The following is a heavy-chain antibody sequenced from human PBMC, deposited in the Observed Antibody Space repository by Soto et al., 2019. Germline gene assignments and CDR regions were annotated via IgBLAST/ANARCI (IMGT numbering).Heavy chain of an antibody. CDR3: VKGGWGDN. Sequence: EVQLLESGGNLVQPGGSLRVSCATSGFTFSTYTLTWVRQAPGKGLEWVSTISAGGDGPSYADSVKGRFTISRDNSKNTLYLQMNRLRGEGTAGYCCVKGGWGDNWGQGTQVTVS. CDR2: ISAGGDGP. D-gene: IGHD3-16*01. CDR1: GFTFSTYT. J-gene: IGHJ4*02. V-gene: IGHV3-23*01.